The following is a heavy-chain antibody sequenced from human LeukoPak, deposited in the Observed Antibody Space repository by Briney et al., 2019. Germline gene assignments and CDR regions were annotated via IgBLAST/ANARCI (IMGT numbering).Heavy chain of an antibody. D-gene: IGHD6-13*01. CDR2: IYTSGST. CDR1: GGSINSGDYY. V-gene: IGHV4-61*02. J-gene: IGHJ5*02. CDR3: AREPTQPSRWFDP. Sequence: SGPGLVKPSQTLSLTCTVSGGSINSGDYYWSWIRQPPGKGLEWIGRIYTSGSTNYNPSLKSRVTMSIDTSKNQFSLNLTSVTAADTAVYYCAREPTQPSRWFDPWGQGTLVTVSS.